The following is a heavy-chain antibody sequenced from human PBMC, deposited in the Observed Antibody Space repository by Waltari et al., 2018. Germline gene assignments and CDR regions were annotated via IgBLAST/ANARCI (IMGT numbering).Heavy chain of an antibody. CDR2: IIPIFGTA. D-gene: IGHD1-26*01. CDR1: GGNFSSYA. V-gene: IGHV1-69*08. J-gene: IGHJ4*02. Sequence: QVQLVQSGAEVKKPGSSVKVSCKASGGNFSSYATSWDRQAPGQGLEWMGRIIPIFGTANYAQKFQGRVTITADKSTSTAYMELSSLRSEDTAVYYCARIGYSGSYYGPFDYWGQGTLVTVSS. CDR3: ARIGYSGSYYGPFDY.